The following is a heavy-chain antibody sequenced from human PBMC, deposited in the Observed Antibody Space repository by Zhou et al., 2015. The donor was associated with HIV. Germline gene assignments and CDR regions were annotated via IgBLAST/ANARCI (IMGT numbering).Heavy chain of an antibody. Sequence: QVQLVQSGAEVKKPGSSVKVSCKASGGTFSSYAISWVRQAPGQGLEWMGGIIPIFGTANYAQKFQGRVTITADESTSTAYMELSSLRSEDTAVYYCARLFGRVGFWSGYVSSFGVDVWGQGTTVTVSS. CDR2: IIPIFGTA. D-gene: IGHD3-3*01. CDR3: ARLFGRVGFWSGYVSSFGVDV. J-gene: IGHJ6*02. CDR1: GGTFSSYA. V-gene: IGHV1-69*01.